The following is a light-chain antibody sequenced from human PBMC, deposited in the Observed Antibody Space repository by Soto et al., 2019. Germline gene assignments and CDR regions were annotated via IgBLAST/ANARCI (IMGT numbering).Light chain of an antibody. V-gene: IGKV3-11*01. CDR2: LTS. J-gene: IGKJ1*01. CDR3: HQRQSWPRT. CDR1: QGVNTR. Sequence: TQSPSSLSASVGYRVTITCEASQGVNTRLAWYQHRPGKAPRLLIYLTSNRAAGIPARFSGSGSGTDFTLTISDVQPEDFAIYYCHQRQSWPRTFDQGTKVDIK.